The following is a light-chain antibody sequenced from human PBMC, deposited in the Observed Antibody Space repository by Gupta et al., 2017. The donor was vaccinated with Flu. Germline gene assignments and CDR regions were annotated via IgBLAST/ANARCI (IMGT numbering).Light chain of an antibody. CDR2: VNHDGSH. CDR3: QTWGAGIRV. J-gene: IGLJ3*02. CDR1: SGHSNYA. Sequence: QPVLTQSPSASASLGASVKLTCTLSSGHSNYAIAWHQQQPEKGPRYLMKVNHDGSHNKGDGIPDRFSGSSSGAERYLTISSLQSEDEAYYYCQTWGAGIRVFGGGTKLTVL. V-gene: IGLV4-69*01.